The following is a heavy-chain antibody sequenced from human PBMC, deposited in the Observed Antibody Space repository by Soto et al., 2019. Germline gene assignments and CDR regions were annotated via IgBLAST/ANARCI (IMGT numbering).Heavy chain of an antibody. V-gene: IGHV3-23*01. CDR1: GFTFSSYA. D-gene: IGHD6-13*01. CDR3: AKSTPTWQQLVPMPDY. J-gene: IGHJ4*02. Sequence: PGGSLRLSCAASGFTFSSYAMNLVRQAPGKGLEWVSVISGSGDSTYYADSVKGRFTISRDNSKNTLYLQMNSLRAEDTAVYYCAKSTPTWQQLVPMPDYWGQGTLVTVSS. CDR2: ISGSGDST.